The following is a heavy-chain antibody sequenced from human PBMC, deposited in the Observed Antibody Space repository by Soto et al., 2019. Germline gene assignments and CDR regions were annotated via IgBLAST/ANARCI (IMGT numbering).Heavy chain of an antibody. V-gene: IGHV4-34*01. CDR3: ARITRTVSYYYYYYMDV. CDR1: GGSFSGYY. D-gene: IGHD3-10*01. CDR2: INHSGST. J-gene: IGHJ6*03. Sequence: PSETLSLTCTVYGGSFSGYYWSWIRQPPGKGLEWIGEINHSGSTNYNPSLKSRVTISVDTSKNQFSLKLSSVTAADTAVYYCARITRTVSYYYYYYMDVWGKGTTVTSP.